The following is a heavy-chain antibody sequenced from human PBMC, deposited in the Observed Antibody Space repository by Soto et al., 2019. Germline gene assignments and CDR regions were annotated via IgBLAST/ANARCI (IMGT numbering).Heavy chain of an antibody. D-gene: IGHD3-22*01. CDR1: GFTFSSYA. CDR3: ARAETYYYDSSGYGA. Sequence: ESGGGVVQPGRSLRLSCAASGFTFSSYAMHWVRQAPGKGLEWVAVISYDGSNKYYADSVKGRFTISRDNSKNTLYLQMNSLRAEDTAVYYCARAETYYYDSSGYGAWGQGTLVTVSS. CDR2: ISYDGSNK. J-gene: IGHJ4*02. V-gene: IGHV3-30-3*01.